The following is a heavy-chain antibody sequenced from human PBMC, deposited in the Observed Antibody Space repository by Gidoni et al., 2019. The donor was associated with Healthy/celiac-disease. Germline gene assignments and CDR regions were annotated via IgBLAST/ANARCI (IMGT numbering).Heavy chain of an antibody. CDR2: IFSNDET. J-gene: IGHJ4*02. Sequence: QVTVKESGPVLVKHTENLTLTCAVSGCTLSNARMGVSWIRQPPGKALEWLAHIFSNDETSSSTSLKSRLAISKDTSKSQVVLTMTNMDPVDTATYYCAPFFSFTSEPSSGWGQGTLVTVSS. CDR1: GCTLSNARMG. D-gene: IGHD6-19*01. V-gene: IGHV2-26*01. CDR3: APFFSFTSEPSSG.